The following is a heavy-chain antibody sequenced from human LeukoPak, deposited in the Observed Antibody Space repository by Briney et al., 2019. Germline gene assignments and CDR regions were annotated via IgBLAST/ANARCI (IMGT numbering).Heavy chain of an antibody. D-gene: IGHD1-26*01. V-gene: IGHV4-34*01. CDR3: ARAIEVGAMTPFDY. CDR2: INYTGST. J-gene: IGHJ4*02. CDR1: GGSFSGYY. Sequence: SETLSLTCAVYGGSFSGYYWSWIRQPPGKGLEWIGEINYTGSTNYNPSLKSRVTISVDTSRNQFSLKLTSVTAADTAVYYCARAIEVGAMTPFDYWGQGTLVTVSS.